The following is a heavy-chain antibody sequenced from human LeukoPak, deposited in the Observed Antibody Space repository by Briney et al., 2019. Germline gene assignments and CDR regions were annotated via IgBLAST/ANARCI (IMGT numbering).Heavy chain of an antibody. J-gene: IGHJ4*02. Sequence: PGGSLRLSCAASGFTFSSYAMSWVRQAPGKGLEWVSAISSRSVYIYSADSVRGRFTISRDDAENSLFLQMNSLRAEDTAVYYCARSRTTVTKDPLDSWGQGTLVTVSS. V-gene: IGHV3-21*01. CDR3: ARSRTTVTKDPLDS. D-gene: IGHD4-17*01. CDR2: ISSRSVYI. CDR1: GFTFSSYA.